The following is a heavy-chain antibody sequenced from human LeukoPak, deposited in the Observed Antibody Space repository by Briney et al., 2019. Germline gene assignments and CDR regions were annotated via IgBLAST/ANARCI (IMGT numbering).Heavy chain of an antibody. CDR3: AADVGKRQLVRGGNAFDI. Sequence: ASVKVSCKASGYTFTGYYMHWVRQAPGQGLEWMGWINPNSGGTNYAQKFQGGVTMTRDTSISTAYMELSSLRSEDTAVYYCAADVGKRQLVRGGNAFDIWGQGTMVTVSS. CDR2: INPNSGGT. D-gene: IGHD6-6*01. V-gene: IGHV1-2*02. J-gene: IGHJ3*02. CDR1: GYTFTGYY.